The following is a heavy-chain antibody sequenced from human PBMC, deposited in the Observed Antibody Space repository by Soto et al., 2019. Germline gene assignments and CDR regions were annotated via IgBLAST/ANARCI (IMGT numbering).Heavy chain of an antibody. CDR3: AKDGDYYDIWGGYRLDL. CDR2: VRGNGRTT. D-gene: IGHD3-9*01. Sequence: EVQLLESGGDLVQPGGSLRLSCAGSGFLFSNYAVTWVCPAQGKGLAWVSAVRGNGRTTYYADSAKGRFSISRDNSNNTVYLLMNSLRADDTAVYYCAKDGDYYDIWGGYRLDLWGQRTTVTVSS. CDR1: GFLFSNYA. V-gene: IGHV3-23*01. J-gene: IGHJ6*02.